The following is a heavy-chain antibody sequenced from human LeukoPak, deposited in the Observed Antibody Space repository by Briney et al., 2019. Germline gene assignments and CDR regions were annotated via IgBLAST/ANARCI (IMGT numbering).Heavy chain of an antibody. V-gene: IGHV3-21*01. CDR3: ARGWDYGDAGDF. Sequence: GGSLRLSCAASGLTFSSYTMNWVRQAPGKGLEWVSSITGSSSYKYYVDSVKGRFTISRDNAKNSLYLQMNSLRAEDTAVYYCARGWDYGDAGDFWGQGTLVTGSS. CDR2: ITGSSSYK. D-gene: IGHD4-17*01. CDR1: GLTFSSYT. J-gene: IGHJ4*02.